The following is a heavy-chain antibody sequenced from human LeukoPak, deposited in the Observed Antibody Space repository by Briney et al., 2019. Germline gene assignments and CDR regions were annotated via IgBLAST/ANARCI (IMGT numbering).Heavy chain of an antibody. D-gene: IGHD4-17*01. CDR3: ARGMTTVTTGAALIFGY. V-gene: IGHV1-46*01. Sequence: GASVKVSCKASGYTLTSYYMHWVRQAPGQGLEWMGIMNPSGGSTSYAQKFQGRVTMTRDTSTSTVYMELRSLRSEDTAVYYCARGMTTVTTGAALIFGYWGQGTLVTVSS. CDR2: MNPSGGST. J-gene: IGHJ4*02. CDR1: GYTLTSYY.